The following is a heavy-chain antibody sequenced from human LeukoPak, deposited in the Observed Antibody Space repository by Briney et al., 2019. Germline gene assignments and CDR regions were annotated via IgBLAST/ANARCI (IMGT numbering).Heavy chain of an antibody. J-gene: IGHJ4*02. CDR2: ISSSISTI. D-gene: IGHD3-16*02. CDR1: GFTFSSYS. CDR3: ARDMAGDYVWGSYRPTPGY. V-gene: IGHV3-48*02. Sequence: GGSLRLSCAASGFTFSSYSMNCGRRAPGKGQWWGSYISSSISTIYYADSVKGRFHISRDNAQNSLYLQMNSLRDEDTAVYYCARDMAGDYVWGSYRPTPGYWGQGTLVTVSS.